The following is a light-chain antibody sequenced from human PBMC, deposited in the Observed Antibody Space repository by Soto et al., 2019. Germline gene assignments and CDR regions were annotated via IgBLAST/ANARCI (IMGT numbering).Light chain of an antibody. Sequence: IVLTQSPGTLSLSPGERATLSCRASQSVNSNYLAWYQQIPGQAPRLLIYGASSRATGIPDRFSGSGSGTDFSLTINRLEPEDFAVYYCQPYGSALWTFGQGTKVDIK. CDR1: QSVNSNY. V-gene: IGKV3-20*01. J-gene: IGKJ1*01. CDR3: QPYGSALWT. CDR2: GAS.